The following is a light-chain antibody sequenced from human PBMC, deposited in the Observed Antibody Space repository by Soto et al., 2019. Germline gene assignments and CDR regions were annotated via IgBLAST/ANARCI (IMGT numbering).Light chain of an antibody. CDR2: DAS. CDR3: QQYHEYW. V-gene: IGKV1-5*01. J-gene: IGKJ1*01. Sequence: DIQMTQSPSTLSASVGDTVTITCRASQRISGWLAWYQQKPGKAPKLLIYDASSLESGVPSRFSGSGSGTEFTLTISSLQPDDFATYYCQQYHEYWFGQGTKVDIK. CDR1: QRISGW.